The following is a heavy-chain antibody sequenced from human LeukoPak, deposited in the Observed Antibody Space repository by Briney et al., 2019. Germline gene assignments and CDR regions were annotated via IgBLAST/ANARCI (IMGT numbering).Heavy chain of an antibody. Sequence: ASVKLSCKASGYTVTCYYIHWVRQAPRQGLEWMGWINPNSGGTNYAQKFQGRVTMTRDTSISTAYMELSRLRSDDTAVYYCARSPDAFDIWGQGTMVTVSS. CDR2: INPNSGGT. CDR1: GYTVTCYY. J-gene: IGHJ3*02. CDR3: ARSPDAFDI. V-gene: IGHV1-2*02.